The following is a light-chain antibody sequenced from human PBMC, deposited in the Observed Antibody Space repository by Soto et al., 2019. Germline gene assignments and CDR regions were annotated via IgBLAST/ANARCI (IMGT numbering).Light chain of an antibody. J-gene: IGKJ1*01. CDR3: QQYNYLWT. CDR1: QRINSG. Sequence: LQMTQSPSTLSASVGDTVTITCRASQRINSGLVWYQQKPGRAPKPLIYQASTLESGVPSRFSGSGSGTEFPLSISILQPDYFATYYCQQYNYLWTFGQGTKVAIK. CDR2: QAS. V-gene: IGKV1-5*03.